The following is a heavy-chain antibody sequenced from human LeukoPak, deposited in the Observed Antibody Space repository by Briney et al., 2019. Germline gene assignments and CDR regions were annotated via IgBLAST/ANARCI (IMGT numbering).Heavy chain of an antibody. J-gene: IGHJ4*02. Sequence: SETLSLTCAVYGGSFSGYYWSWIRQLPGKGLEWIGEINHSGSTNYNPSLKSRVNISVDTSKNQFSLKLSSVTAADTAVYYCARGPRGEWLRPRGGFDYWGQGTLVTVSS. CDR3: ARGPRGEWLRPRGGFDY. CDR1: GGSFSGYY. V-gene: IGHV4-34*01. CDR2: INHSGST. D-gene: IGHD5-12*01.